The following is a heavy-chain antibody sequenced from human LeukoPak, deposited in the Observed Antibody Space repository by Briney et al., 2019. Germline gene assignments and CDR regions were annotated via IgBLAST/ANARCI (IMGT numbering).Heavy chain of an antibody. D-gene: IGHD1-1*01. CDR2: MSGGGTTT. CDR1: GLSAYG. V-gene: IGHV3-23*01. Sequence: GGSLRLSCAASGLSAYGMIWVRPTPGKGLEWVSAMSGGGTTTYYADSAKGRFTISQDNSKNTLYLQMNSLRAEDTAIYYCAKTYDNLWYFDFWGQGTLVTVSS. J-gene: IGHJ4*02. CDR3: AKTYDNLWYFDF.